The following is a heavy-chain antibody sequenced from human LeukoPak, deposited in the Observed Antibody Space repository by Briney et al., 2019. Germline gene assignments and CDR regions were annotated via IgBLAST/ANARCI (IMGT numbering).Heavy chain of an antibody. Sequence: GGSLRLSCAASGFTFSSYAMSWVRQAPGKGLEWVSAISGSGGSTYYADSVKGRFTISRDNSKNTLYQQMNSLRAEDTAVYYCAKDRRSSSWSDYWGQGTLVTVSS. J-gene: IGHJ4*02. D-gene: IGHD6-13*01. CDR1: GFTFSSYA. CDR2: ISGSGGST. CDR3: AKDRRSSSWSDY. V-gene: IGHV3-23*01.